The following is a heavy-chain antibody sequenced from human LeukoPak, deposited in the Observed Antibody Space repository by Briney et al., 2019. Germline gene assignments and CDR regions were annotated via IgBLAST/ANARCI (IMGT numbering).Heavy chain of an antibody. J-gene: IGHJ4*02. D-gene: IGHD6-13*01. V-gene: IGHV3-48*03. CDR1: GFTFSSYE. CDR2: ISSSGSTI. Sequence: GGSLRLSCAASGFTFSSYEMNWVRQAPGKGLEWVSYISSSGSTIYYADSVKGRFTISRDNAKNSLYLQMNSLRAEDTAVYYCAKTFSSWYRGAFDYWGQGTLVTVSS. CDR3: AKTFSSWYRGAFDY.